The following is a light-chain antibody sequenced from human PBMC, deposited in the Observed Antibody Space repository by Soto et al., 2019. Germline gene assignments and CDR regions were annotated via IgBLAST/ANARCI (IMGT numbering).Light chain of an antibody. CDR3: QQYKDWPLT. CDR2: GAS. Sequence: EIVMTQSPATLSVSPWERATLSCGASQSVSSDLAWYQQKPGQAPRPLIYGASSRATGIPDRFSGSGSGTDFTLTISRREPEDFALYYCQQYKDWPLTFGQGTKVDIK. J-gene: IGKJ1*01. V-gene: IGKV3D-15*01. CDR1: QSVSSD.